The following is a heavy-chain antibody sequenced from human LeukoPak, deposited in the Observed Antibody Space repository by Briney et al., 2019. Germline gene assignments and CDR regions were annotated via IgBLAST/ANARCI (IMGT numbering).Heavy chain of an antibody. CDR2: INPNTGGT. CDR1: GYTFIGYY. Sequence: ASVKVSCKASGYTFIGYYMHWVRQAPRQGLEWMGWINPNTGGTNYAQKFQGWVTMTRDTSISTAYMELSRLRSDGTAVYYCARGRATVTTLSGMDVWGQGTTVTVSS. J-gene: IGHJ6*02. V-gene: IGHV1-2*04. CDR3: ARGRATVTTLSGMDV. D-gene: IGHD4-17*01.